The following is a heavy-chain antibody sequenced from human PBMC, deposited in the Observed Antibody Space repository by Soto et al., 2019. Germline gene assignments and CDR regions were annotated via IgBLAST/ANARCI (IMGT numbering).Heavy chain of an antibody. CDR1: GVTFSNYG. D-gene: IGHD1-20*01. J-gene: IGHJ4*02. CDR3: SGITEGY. Sequence: EVQLLESGGGLVEPGGSLRLSCAASGVTFSNYGINWVRQAPGRGLEWVSGISNIGGTYYTDSVKGRSTISRDNSKNTMYLQMNSLRDEDTAVYYCSGITEGYWGQGILVTVSS. CDR2: ISNIGGT. V-gene: IGHV3-23*01.